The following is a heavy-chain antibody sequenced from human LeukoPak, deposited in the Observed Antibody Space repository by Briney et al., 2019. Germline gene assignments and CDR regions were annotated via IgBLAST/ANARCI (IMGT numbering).Heavy chain of an antibody. CDR3: ARRQYYYDRSGQYHGYFDY. D-gene: IGHD3-22*01. J-gene: IGHJ4*02. Sequence: PGGSLRLSCAASGFTFSSYWMHWVRQAPGKGLVWVSRINSDGSATTYADSVKGRFTISRDNAKNTLYLQMNSLRAEDAAVYYCARRQYYYDRSGQYHGYFDYWGQGTLVTVSS. CDR2: INSDGSAT. CDR1: GFTFSSYW. V-gene: IGHV3-74*01.